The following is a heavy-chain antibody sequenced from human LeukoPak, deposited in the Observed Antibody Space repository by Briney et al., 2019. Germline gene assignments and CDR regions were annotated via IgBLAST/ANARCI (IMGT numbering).Heavy chain of an antibody. CDR2: ISGSGGST. Sequence: GGSLRLSCAASGFTFSSYAMSWVRQAPGKGLEWVSAISGSGGSTYYADSVKGRFTISRDNSKNILYLQMNSLRAEDTAVYYCAKVIIAVHGYNLGPIDYWGQGTLVTVSS. J-gene: IGHJ4*02. V-gene: IGHV3-23*01. CDR1: GFTFSSYA. CDR3: AKVIIAVHGYNLGPIDY. D-gene: IGHD5-24*01.